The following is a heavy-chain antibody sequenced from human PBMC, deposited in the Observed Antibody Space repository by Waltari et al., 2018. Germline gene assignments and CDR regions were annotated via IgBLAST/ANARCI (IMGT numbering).Heavy chain of an antibody. J-gene: IGHJ4*02. CDR2: IYYSGST. D-gene: IGHD3-10*01. Sequence: QLQLQESGPALVRPSETLSLSCTVSGGSVSSPAYYWSWVRQSPGKGREWIETIYYSGSTSYKPSLKSRVTISIDTSKNQLSLELTSVTAADTAIYYCASHLWYRDLSRVAFDFWGQGTLVAVSS. CDR1: GGSVSSPAYY. V-gene: IGHV4-39*07. CDR3: ASHLWYRDLSRVAFDF.